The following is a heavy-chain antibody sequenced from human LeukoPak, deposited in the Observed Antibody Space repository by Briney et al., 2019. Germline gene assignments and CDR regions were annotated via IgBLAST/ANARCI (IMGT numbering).Heavy chain of an antibody. J-gene: IGHJ4*02. CDR3: ARPQDSTSWYEGIDY. D-gene: IGHD6-13*01. V-gene: IGHV3-30-3*01. Sequence: GRSLRLSCAASGFTFSSYPMHWVRQAPGKGLEWVALISYDGSNTYYAGSVKGRFTISRDNSKNTLYLQMHSLRTEDTAVYYCARPQDSTSWYEGIDYWGQGNLVTVSS. CDR1: GFTFSSYP. CDR2: ISYDGSNT.